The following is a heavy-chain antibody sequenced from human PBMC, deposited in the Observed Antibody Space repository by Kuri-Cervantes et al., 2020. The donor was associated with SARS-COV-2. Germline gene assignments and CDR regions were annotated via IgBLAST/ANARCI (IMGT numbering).Heavy chain of an antibody. J-gene: IGHJ4*02. V-gene: IGHV1-69*13. Sequence: SVKVSCKASGGTFTNYAITWLRQAPGQGFEWMGRIIPMYDATDFAQKFQGRVTINADESTRTAYMELSSLSSEDTAVYYCARDHSGSNEGYYFDYWGQGTLVTVSS. CDR3: ARDHSGSNEGYYFDY. D-gene: IGHD1-26*01. CDR1: GGTFTNYA. CDR2: IIPMYDAT.